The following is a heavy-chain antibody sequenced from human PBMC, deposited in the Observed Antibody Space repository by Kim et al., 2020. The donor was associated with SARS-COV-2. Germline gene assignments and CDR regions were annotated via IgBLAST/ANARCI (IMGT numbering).Heavy chain of an antibody. Sequence: GSLRLSCAASGFTFSSYEMNWVRQAPGKGLEWVSYISSSGSTIYYADSVKGRFTISRDNAKNSLYLQMNSLRAEDTAVYYCASLSITIFGVVTRDYWGQ. CDR3: ASLSITIFGVVTRDY. CDR1: GFTFSSYE. D-gene: IGHD3-3*01. V-gene: IGHV3-48*03. J-gene: IGHJ4*02. CDR2: ISSSGSTI.